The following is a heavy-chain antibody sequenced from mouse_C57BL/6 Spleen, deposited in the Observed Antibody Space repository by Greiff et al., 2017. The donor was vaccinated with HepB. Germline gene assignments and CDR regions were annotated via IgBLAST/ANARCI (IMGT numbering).Heavy chain of an antibody. D-gene: IGHD2-1*01. J-gene: IGHJ4*01. V-gene: IGHV1-81*01. CDR3: ARCGNYDAMDY. Sequence: VKLMESGAELARPGASVKLSCKASGYTFTSYGISWVKQRTGQGLEWIGEIYPRSGNTYYNEKFKGKATLTADKSSSTAYMELRSLTSEDSAVYFCARCGNYDAMDYWGQGTSVTVSS. CDR2: IYPRSGNT. CDR1: GYTFTSYG.